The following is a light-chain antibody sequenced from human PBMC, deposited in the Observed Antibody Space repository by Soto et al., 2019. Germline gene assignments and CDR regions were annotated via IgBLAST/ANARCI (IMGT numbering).Light chain of an antibody. CDR1: QTISSW. CDR3: QHYKSYPWT. CDR2: KAS. J-gene: IGKJ1*01. Sequence: DIQMTQFLSTLSASVGDRVTITCRASQTISSWLAWYQQKPGKAPKLLIYKASTLESGVPSRFSGSGSGTEFTLTISSLQPDDFATYYCQHYKSYPWTFGQGTKVEIK. V-gene: IGKV1-5*03.